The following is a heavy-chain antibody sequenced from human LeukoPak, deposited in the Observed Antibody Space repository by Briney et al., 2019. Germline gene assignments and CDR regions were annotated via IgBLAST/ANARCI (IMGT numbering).Heavy chain of an antibody. CDR2: IWYGGSNT. D-gene: IGHD3-22*01. V-gene: IGHV3-30*02. CDR1: GFTFSTYG. J-gene: IGHJ4*02. Sequence: GGSLRLSCAASGFTFSTYGMHWVRQAPGKGLEWVAVIWYGGSNTYYADSVKGRFTISRDNSKNTLYLQMNSLRAEDTAVYYCAKGPYCDPGYFDYWGQGTLVTVSS. CDR3: AKGPYCDPGYFDY.